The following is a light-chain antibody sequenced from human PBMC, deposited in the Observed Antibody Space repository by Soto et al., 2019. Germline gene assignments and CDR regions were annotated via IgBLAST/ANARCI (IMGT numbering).Light chain of an antibody. V-gene: IGLV2-14*03. CDR1: SSDVGAYDY. J-gene: IGLJ1*01. CDR2: EVS. CDR3: SSYTSSSTRV. Sequence: QSALTQPASVSGSPGQSITISCTGTSSDVGAYDYVSWYQQHPDKAPKLMIYEVSNRPSGVSNRFSSSKSVNTATLTISGLQADDEADYYCSSYTSSSTRVFGTGTKLTVL.